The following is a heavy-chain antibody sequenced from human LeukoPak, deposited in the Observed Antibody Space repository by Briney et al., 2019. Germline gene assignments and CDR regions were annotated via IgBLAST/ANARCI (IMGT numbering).Heavy chain of an antibody. J-gene: IGHJ6*02. CDR3: ARDGLGTAMAFNYGMDV. D-gene: IGHD5-18*01. CDR2: IIPIFGTA. V-gene: IGHV1-69*13. Sequence: ASVKVSCKASGGTFSSYAISWVRQAPGQGLEWMGGIIPIFGTANYAQKFQGRVTITADESTSTAYMELSSLRPEDTAVYYCARDGLGTAMAFNYGMDVWGQGTTVTVSS. CDR1: GGTFSSYA.